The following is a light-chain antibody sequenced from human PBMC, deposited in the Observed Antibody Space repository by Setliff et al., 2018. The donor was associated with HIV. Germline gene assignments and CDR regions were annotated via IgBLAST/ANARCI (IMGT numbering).Light chain of an antibody. Sequence: QSALAQPASVSGSPGQSSTISCTGTRSDIGTYDLVSRYRQYPGKAPKLIIYEVNRRPAGVSDRLSGSKSGNTASLTISGLRAEDEATYYCCSYTSSTTYVFGTGTKVTVL. CDR1: RSDIGTYDL. J-gene: IGLJ1*01. CDR3: CSYTSSTTYV. V-gene: IGLV2-23*02. CDR2: EVN.